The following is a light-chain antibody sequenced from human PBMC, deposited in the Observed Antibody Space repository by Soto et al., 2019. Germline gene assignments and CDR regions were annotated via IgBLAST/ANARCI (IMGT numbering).Light chain of an antibody. CDR3: KQSYSTPYT. CDR2: AAS. CDR1: QSISSY. J-gene: IGKJ2*01. Sequence: DIQMTQSPSSLSASVGDRVTITCRASQSISSYLNWYQQKPGKAPKLLIYAASSLQSGVPSRFSGSGSGTDFTLTISSLQPEDFATYYCKQSYSTPYTFGQGTKRKIK. V-gene: IGKV1-39*01.